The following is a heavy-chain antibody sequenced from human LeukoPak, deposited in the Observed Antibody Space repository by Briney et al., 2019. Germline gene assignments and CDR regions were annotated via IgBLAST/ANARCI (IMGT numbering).Heavy chain of an antibody. Sequence: GASVKVSCKASGGTFSSYAISWVRQAPGQGLEWMGGIIPIFGTANYAQKFQGRVTITAVESTSTAYMELSSLRSEDTAVYYCARDGDLVVRGTYDYWGQGTLVTVSS. CDR1: GGTFSSYA. V-gene: IGHV1-69*13. CDR2: IIPIFGTA. J-gene: IGHJ4*02. D-gene: IGHD3-10*01. CDR3: ARDGDLVVRGTYDY.